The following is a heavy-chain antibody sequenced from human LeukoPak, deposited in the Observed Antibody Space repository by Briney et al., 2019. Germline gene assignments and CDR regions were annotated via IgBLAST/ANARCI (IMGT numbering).Heavy chain of an antibody. Sequence: ASVTVSCKASGYTFTDYYMHWVRPAPGQGLEWMGWINPNSGGTNYAQKFQGRVTMTRDTSISTAYMELSRLRSDDTAVYYCARDWGEQQLGYYYYYMDVWGKGTTVTVSS. CDR1: GYTFTDYY. J-gene: IGHJ6*03. CDR3: ARDWGEQQLGYYYYYMDV. V-gene: IGHV1-2*02. D-gene: IGHD6-13*01. CDR2: INPNSGGT.